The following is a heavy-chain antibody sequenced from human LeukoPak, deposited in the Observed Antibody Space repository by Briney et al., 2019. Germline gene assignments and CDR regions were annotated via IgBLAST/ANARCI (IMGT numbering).Heavy chain of an antibody. CDR3: ARDTTSDY. J-gene: IGHJ4*02. CDR2: ISAYNGNT. V-gene: IGHV1-18*01. D-gene: IGHD1-26*01. Sequence: LEWMGWISAYNGNTNYAQKLQGRVTMTTDTSTSTAYMELRSLRSDDTAVYYCARDTTSDYWGQGTLVTVSS.